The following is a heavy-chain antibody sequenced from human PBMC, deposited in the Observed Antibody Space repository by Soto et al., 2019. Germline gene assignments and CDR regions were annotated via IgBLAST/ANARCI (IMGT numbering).Heavy chain of an antibody. J-gene: IGHJ4*02. CDR3: AVRAFSSGWYSFFDY. CDR1: GGSFSGYY. V-gene: IGHV4-34*01. Sequence: QVQLQQWGAGLLKPSETLSLICAVYGGSFSGYYWSWIRQPPGKGLEWIGEINHSGSTNYNPSLKSRVTISVDTSKNQFSLKLSSVTAADTAVYYCAVRAFSSGWYSFFDYWGQGTLVTVSS. D-gene: IGHD6-19*01. CDR2: INHSGST.